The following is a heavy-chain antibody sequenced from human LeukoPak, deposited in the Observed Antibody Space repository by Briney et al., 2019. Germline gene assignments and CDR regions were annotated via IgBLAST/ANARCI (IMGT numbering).Heavy chain of an antibody. CDR1: GYTFTSYG. D-gene: IGHD2-2*01. J-gene: IGHJ5*02. Sequence: ASVKVSCKASGYTFTSYGISWVRQAPGQGLEWMGWISAYNGNTNYAQKLQGRVTMTTDTSTSTAYMELRSLRPDDTAVYYCARDGGIVVVPAANNWFDPWGQGTLVTVSS. CDR2: ISAYNGNT. CDR3: ARDGGIVVVPAANNWFDP. V-gene: IGHV1-18*01.